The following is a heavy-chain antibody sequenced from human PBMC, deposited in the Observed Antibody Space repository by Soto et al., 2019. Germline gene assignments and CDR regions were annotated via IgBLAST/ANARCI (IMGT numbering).Heavy chain of an antibody. J-gene: IGHJ4*02. D-gene: IGHD2-15*01. CDR2: ISSSGDTI. CDR3: ASLYCTGNSCYSILGYY. Sequence: HPGGSLRLSCAASGFTFSFYSMNWVRQAPGKGLEWVSYISSSGDTIYYADSVKGRFTISRDNAKNSLYLQMNSLRDEDTAVYYCASLYCTGNSCYSILGYYWGQGTLVTVSP. CDR1: GFTFSFYS. V-gene: IGHV3-48*02.